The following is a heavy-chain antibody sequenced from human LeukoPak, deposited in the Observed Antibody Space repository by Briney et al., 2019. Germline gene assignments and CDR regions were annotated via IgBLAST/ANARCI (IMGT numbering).Heavy chain of an antibody. CDR1: GFTFSGSA. CDR2: IRSKANSYAT. J-gene: IGHJ3*02. Sequence: GGSLRLSCTASGFTFSGSAMHWVRQASGKGLEWVGRIRSKANSYATVYAASVKGRFTISRDDSKNTAYLQMNSLKTEDTAVYYCTRLLPYYYDSSGYDDAFDIWGQGTMVTVSS. V-gene: IGHV3-73*01. CDR3: TRLLPYYYDSSGYDDAFDI. D-gene: IGHD3-22*01.